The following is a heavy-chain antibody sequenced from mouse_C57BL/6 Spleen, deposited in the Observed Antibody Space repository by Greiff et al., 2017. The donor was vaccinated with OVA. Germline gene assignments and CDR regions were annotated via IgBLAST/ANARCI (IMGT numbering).Heavy chain of an antibody. Sequence: QVQLQQPGAELVMPGASVKLSCKASGYTFTSYWMHWVKQRPGQGLEWIGEIDPSDSYTNYNQKFKGKSTLTVDKSSSTAYMQLSSLTSEDSAVYYCARAGGSLGYWGQGTTLTVSS. CDR1: GYTFTSYW. V-gene: IGHV1-69*01. CDR2: IDPSDSYT. D-gene: IGHD3-1*01. CDR3: ARAGGSLGY. J-gene: IGHJ2*01.